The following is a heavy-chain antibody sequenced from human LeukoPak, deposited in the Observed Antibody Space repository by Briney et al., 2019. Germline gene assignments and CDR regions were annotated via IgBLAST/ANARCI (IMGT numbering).Heavy chain of an antibody. CDR3: ARQYCSGGSCYVDAFDI. V-gene: IGHV3-21*01. J-gene: IGHJ3*02. CDR1: RFTFSSYS. D-gene: IGHD2-15*01. CDR2: ISSSSSYI. Sequence: PGGSLRLSCAASRFTFSSYSMNWVRQAPGKGLEWVSSISSSSSYIYYADSVKGRFTISRDNAKNSLYLQMNSLRAEDTAVYYCARQYCSGGSCYVDAFDIWGQGTMVTVSS.